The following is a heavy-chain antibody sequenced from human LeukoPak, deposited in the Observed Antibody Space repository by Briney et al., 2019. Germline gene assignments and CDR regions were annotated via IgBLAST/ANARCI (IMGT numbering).Heavy chain of an antibody. CDR2: IYYSGNV. CDR3: ARDSDMVATMVRPNTYYYGMDV. V-gene: IGHV4-61*01. D-gene: IGHD5-12*01. J-gene: IGHJ6*02. CDR1: GDSVSSGRYY. Sequence: SETLSLTCTVSGDSVSSGRYYWSWIRQPPGKGLEWIGNIYYSGNVNYNPSLMSRITISIDTSKKQFFLRLNSVTAADTAVYYCARDSDMVATMVRPNTYYYGMDVWGQGTTVTVS.